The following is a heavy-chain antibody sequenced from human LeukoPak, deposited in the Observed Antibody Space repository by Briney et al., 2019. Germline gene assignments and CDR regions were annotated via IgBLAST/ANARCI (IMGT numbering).Heavy chain of an antibody. D-gene: IGHD2-2*01. J-gene: IGHJ3*02. Sequence: SETLSLTCTVSGGSISSYYWSWIRQPPGKGLEWIGYIYYSGSTNYNPSLKSRVTISVDTSKNQFSLKLRSVTAADTAVYYCARDAVIPAAMVDAFDIWGQGTMVTVSS. CDR1: GGSISSYY. CDR3: ARDAVIPAAMVDAFDI. V-gene: IGHV4-59*01. CDR2: IYYSGST.